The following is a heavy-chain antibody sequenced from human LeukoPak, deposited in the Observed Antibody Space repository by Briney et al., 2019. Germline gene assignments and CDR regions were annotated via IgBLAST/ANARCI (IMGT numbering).Heavy chain of an antibody. V-gene: IGHV1-2*02. CDR1: GYTFTGYY. CDR3: ARVGGRLRFLEWLLRPYYYYYMDV. Sequence: ASVKVSCKASGYTFTGYYMHWVRQAPGQGLEWMGWINPNSGGTNYAQKLQGRVTMTTDTSTSTAYMELRSLRSDDTAVYYCARVGGRLRFLEWLLRPYYYYYMDVWGKGTTVTVSS. CDR2: INPNSGGT. D-gene: IGHD3-3*01. J-gene: IGHJ6*03.